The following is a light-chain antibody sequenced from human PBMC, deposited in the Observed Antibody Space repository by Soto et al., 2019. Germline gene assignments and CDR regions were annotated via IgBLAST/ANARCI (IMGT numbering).Light chain of an antibody. J-gene: IGLJ1*01. CDR3: CSYAGSSPYV. CDR1: SSDVGSYNL. CDR2: EGS. Sequence: QSVLTQPASVSGSPGQSITISCTGTSSDVGSYNLVSWYQQHPGKAPKLMIYEGSKRPSGVSNRFSGSKSGNTASLTISGLQAEDEADYYCCSYAGSSPYVFRTGTKLTVL. V-gene: IGLV2-23*01.